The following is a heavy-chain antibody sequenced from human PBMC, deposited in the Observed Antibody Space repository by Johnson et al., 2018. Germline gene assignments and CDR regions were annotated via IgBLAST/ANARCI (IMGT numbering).Heavy chain of an antibody. CDR3: GKDSNLYYDISGATEY. V-gene: IGHV3-30*18. CDR2: ISYDEIKK. CDR1: GFYFNRYA. J-gene: IGHJ4*02. Sequence: VQLVETGGGVVQXGKSLRLSCAASGFYFNRYAMHWVRQAPGKGLEWVAVISYDEIKKYYVDSVNGRFTISRDNSNNTLYLQMNNLRPEDTAGYFCGKDSNLYYDISGATEYWGQGTLVTVSS. D-gene: IGHD3-22*01.